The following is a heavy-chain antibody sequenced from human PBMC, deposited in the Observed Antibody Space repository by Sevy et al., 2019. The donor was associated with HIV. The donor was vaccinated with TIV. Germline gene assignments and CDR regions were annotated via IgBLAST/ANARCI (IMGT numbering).Heavy chain of an antibody. CDR3: ARGGYSYGPHHWYYGMDV. J-gene: IGHJ6*02. V-gene: IGHV1-46*03. CDR2: INPSGGST. Sequence: ASVKVSCKASGYTFTSYYMHWVRQAPGQGLEWMGIINPSGGSTSYAQKFQGRVTMTRDTSTSTVYMELSSLRSEDTAVYYCARGGYSYGPHHWYYGMDVWGQGTTVTVSS. CDR1: GYTFTSYY. D-gene: IGHD5-18*01.